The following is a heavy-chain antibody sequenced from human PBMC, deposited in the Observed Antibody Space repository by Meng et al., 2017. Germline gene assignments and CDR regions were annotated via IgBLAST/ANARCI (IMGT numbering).Heavy chain of an antibody. CDR2: IYSGGST. Sequence: GRLVESGGGLVQPGGSLRLSCAASGFTVSSNYMSWVRQAPGKGLEWVSVIYSGGSTYYADSVKGRFTISRDNSKNTLYLQMNSLRAEDTAVYYCSTGSSSWAKNDAFDIWGQGTMVTVSS. J-gene: IGHJ3*02. V-gene: IGHV3-66*02. D-gene: IGHD6-13*01. CDR1: GFTVSSNY. CDR3: STGSSSWAKNDAFDI.